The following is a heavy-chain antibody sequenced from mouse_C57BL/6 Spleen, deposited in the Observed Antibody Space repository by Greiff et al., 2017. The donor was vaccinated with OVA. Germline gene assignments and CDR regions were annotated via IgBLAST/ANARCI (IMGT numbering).Heavy chain of an antibody. D-gene: IGHD2-12*01. CDR2: ISYSGST. Sequence: EVQLQESGPGMVKPSQSLSLSCTVTGFSITSGYVWHWIRHFPGNKLEWMGFISYSGSTNYNPSLQSRISITHDTSKNHFFLKLNSVTTEDTAAYYWDRDNSYAHMDYWGQGTSVTVSS. CDR1: GFSITSGYV. J-gene: IGHJ4*01. V-gene: IGHV3-1*01. CDR3: DRDNSYAHMDY.